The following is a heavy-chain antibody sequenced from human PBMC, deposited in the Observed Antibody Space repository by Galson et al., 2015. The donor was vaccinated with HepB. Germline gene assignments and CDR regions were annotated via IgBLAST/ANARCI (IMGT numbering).Heavy chain of an antibody. CDR1: GFTFSSYA. CDR3: ARDEDFY. Sequence: SLRLSCAASGFTFSSYAMHWVRQAPGKGLEWVAVISYDGSNKYYADSVKGRFTISRDNSKNTLYLQMNSLRAEDTAVYYCARDEDFYWGQGTLVTVSS. CDR2: ISYDGSNK. J-gene: IGHJ4*02. V-gene: IGHV3-30-3*01.